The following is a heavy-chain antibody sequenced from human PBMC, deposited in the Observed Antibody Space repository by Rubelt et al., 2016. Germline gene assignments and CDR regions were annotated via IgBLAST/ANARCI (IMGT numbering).Heavy chain of an antibody. CDR1: GYTFTELS. V-gene: IGHV1-24*01. CDR3: ARVISGVEYSSSWHFDY. J-gene: IGHJ4*02. Sequence: QVQLVQSGAEVKKPGASVKVSCKVSGYTFTELSMHWVRQAPGKGLEWMGGFDPEDGETIYAQRFQGRVTMTEETSTATAYMELSSLRSDDTAVYYCARVISGVEYSSSWHFDYWGQGTLVTVSS. CDR2: FDPEDGET. D-gene: IGHD6-13*01.